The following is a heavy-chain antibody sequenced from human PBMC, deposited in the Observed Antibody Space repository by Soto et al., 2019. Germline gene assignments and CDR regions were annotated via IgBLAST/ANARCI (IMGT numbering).Heavy chain of an antibody. CDR2: INPSGGST. CDR1: GYTFTSYY. V-gene: IGHV1-46*01. D-gene: IGHD1-1*01. J-gene: IGHJ4*02. CDR3: ARLTGTSSGDY. Sequence: QVQLVQSGTEVKKPGASVKVSCKASGYTFTSYYMQWVRQAPGQGLEWMGVINPSGGSTNYAQRFKGRVTMTRDTSTSTVYMELSSLRSEDTAVYYCARLTGTSSGDYWGQGTLVTVSS.